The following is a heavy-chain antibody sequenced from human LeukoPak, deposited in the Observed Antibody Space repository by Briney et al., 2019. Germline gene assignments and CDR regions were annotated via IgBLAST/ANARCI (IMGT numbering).Heavy chain of an antibody. CDR2: ISSSGSTI. CDR1: GFTFSSYE. D-gene: IGHD6-13*01. CDR3: AKAVAAGGYHFYGMDV. V-gene: IGHV3-48*03. Sequence: PGGSLRLSCAASGFTFSSYEMNWVRQAPGKGLEWVSYISSSGSTIYYADSVKGRFTISRDNSKNTLYLQMNSLRGEDTAVYYCAKAVAAGGYHFYGMDVWGRGTTVTVSS. J-gene: IGHJ6*02.